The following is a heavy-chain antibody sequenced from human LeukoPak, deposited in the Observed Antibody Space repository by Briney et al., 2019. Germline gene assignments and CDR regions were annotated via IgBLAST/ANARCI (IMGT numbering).Heavy chain of an antibody. J-gene: IGHJ4*02. Sequence: ASAKVSCTASGYTFTSYATNWVRQAPGQGLEWMGWINTNTGNPTYAQGFTGRFVFSLDTSVSTAYLQISSLKAEDTAVYYCARGDSSGWYQGIDYWGQGTLVTVSS. V-gene: IGHV7-4-1*02. CDR2: INTNTGNP. D-gene: IGHD6-19*01. CDR3: ARGDSSGWYQGIDY. CDR1: GYTFTSYA.